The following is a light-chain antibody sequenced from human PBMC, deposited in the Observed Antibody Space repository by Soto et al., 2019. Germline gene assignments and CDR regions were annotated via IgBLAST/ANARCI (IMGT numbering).Light chain of an antibody. V-gene: IGKV1-9*01. J-gene: IGKJ4*01. CDR3: QQVNVYPST. CDR2: GAS. CDR1: QGISSY. Sequence: IQLTQSPSSLSASVGDRATITCRASQGISSYLGWYQQKPGKAPNLLIYGASTLHSGVPSRFSGGGSGTDFTLTISSLQPEDFATYYCQQVNVYPSTFGGGTKVDIK.